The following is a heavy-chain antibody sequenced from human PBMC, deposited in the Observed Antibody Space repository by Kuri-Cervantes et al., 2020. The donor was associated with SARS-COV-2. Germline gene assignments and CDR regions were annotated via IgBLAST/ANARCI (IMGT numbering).Heavy chain of an antibody. Sequence: ASVKVSCKASGYTFTSYDINWVRQATGQGLEWMGWMNPNSGNTGYAQKFQGRVTMTRNTSISTAYMELRSLRSEDTAVYYCAAADYGDSRGKSSFDYWGQGTLVTVSS. CDR3: AAADYGDSRGKSSFDY. V-gene: IGHV1-8*01. J-gene: IGHJ4*02. D-gene: IGHD4-17*01. CDR2: MNPNSGNT. CDR1: GYTFTSYD.